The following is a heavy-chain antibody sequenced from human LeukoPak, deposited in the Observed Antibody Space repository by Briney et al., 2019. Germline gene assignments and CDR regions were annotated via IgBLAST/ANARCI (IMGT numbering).Heavy chain of an antibody. CDR3: AKGALSDFWSGYFPNWFGP. Sequence: GGSLRLSCAASGFTFDDYAMHWVRQAPGKGLEWVSGISWNSGSIGYADSVKGRFTISRDNAKNSLYLQMNSLRAEDMALYYCAKGALSDFWSGYFPNWFGPWGQGTLVTVSS. V-gene: IGHV3-9*03. CDR1: GFTFDDYA. J-gene: IGHJ5*02. CDR2: ISWNSGSI. D-gene: IGHD3-3*01.